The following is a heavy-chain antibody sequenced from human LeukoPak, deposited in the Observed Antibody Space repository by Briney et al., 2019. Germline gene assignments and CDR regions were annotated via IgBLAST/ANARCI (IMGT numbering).Heavy chain of an antibody. D-gene: IGHD4-17*01. V-gene: IGHV4-38-2*01. CDR2: IYHSGST. CDR3: ARCWGYGDYGAQGY. J-gene: IGHJ4*02. Sequence: SETLSLTCAVSGYSISSGYYWGWSRHPPRKGLVGIGSIYHSGSTYYNPTLNIRLTISVDTSKIQFSLKLSSVAAADTAVYNCARCWGYGDYGAQGYWGQGTLVTVSS. CDR1: GYSISSGYY.